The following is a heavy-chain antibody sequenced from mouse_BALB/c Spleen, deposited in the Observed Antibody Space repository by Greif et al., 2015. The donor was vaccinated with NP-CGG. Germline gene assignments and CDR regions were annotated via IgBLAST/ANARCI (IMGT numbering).Heavy chain of an antibody. CDR3: ASIYYDYYYYAMDY. CDR2: IDPANGNT. Sequence: VQLQQSGAELVKPGASVKLSCTASGFNIKDTYMHWVKQRPEQGLEWIGRIDPANGNTKYDPKFQGKATITADTSSNTAYLQLSSLTSEDTAVYYCASIYYDYYYYAMDYWGQGTSVTVSS. V-gene: IGHV14-3*02. CDR1: GFNIKDTY. D-gene: IGHD2-4*01. J-gene: IGHJ4*01.